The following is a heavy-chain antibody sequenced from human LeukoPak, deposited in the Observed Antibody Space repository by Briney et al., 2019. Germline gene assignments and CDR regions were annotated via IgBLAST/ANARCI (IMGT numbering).Heavy chain of an antibody. V-gene: IGHV1-2*06. J-gene: IGHJ4*02. D-gene: IGHD4-17*01. CDR2: INPDRGGT. Sequence: GASVKDSCKASGYTFTGYHLQWVRQAPGQGLEWMGRINPDRGGTDYAQKFQGRVTMTGDTSIGTAYMGLSRLRSDDTAIYYCASGTYGDYSLDFWGQGTLVTVSS. CDR1: GYTFTGYH. CDR3: ASGTYGDYSLDF.